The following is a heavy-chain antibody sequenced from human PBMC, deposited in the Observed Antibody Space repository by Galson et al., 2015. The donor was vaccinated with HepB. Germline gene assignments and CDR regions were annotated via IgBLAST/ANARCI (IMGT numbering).Heavy chain of an antibody. V-gene: IGHV3-30-3*01. Sequence: SLRLSCAASGFTFSSYAMHWVRQAPGKGLEWVADISYDGSNKYYADSVKGRFTISRDNSKNTLYLQMNSLRAEDTAVYYCARDRTPYSSSTTMDYWGQGTLVTVSS. CDR3: ARDRTPYSSSTTMDY. J-gene: IGHJ4*02. CDR1: GFTFSSYA. D-gene: IGHD6-6*01. CDR2: ISYDGSNK.